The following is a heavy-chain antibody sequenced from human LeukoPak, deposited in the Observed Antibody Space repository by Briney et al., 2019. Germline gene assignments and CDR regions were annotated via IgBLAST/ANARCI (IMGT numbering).Heavy chain of an antibody. D-gene: IGHD5-18*01. CDR1: GGSITDNNYY. CDR2: FQGGSP. CDR3: ARGRRGSTYGYPDY. V-gene: IGHV4-39*07. Sequence: PSDTLSLLCSVSGGSITDNNYYWTWIRQPPGKGLEEIGSFQGGSPYYDLSVKSRVTLSLATSKNQFSLDLNSVTAADTAVYYCARGRRGSTYGYPDYWGQGTLVTVSS. J-gene: IGHJ4*02.